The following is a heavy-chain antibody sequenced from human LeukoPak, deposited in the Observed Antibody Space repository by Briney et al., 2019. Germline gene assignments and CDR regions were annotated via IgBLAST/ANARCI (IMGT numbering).Heavy chain of an antibody. V-gene: IGHV4-39*07. J-gene: IGHJ3*02. Sequence: SETLSLTCTVSGGSISSSSYYWGWIRQPPGKGLEWIGSIYYSGSTYYNPSLKSRVTISVDTSKNQFSLKLSSVTAADTAVYYCARDQKAFDIWGQGTMVTVSS. CDR1: GGSISSSSYY. CDR3: ARDQKAFDI. CDR2: IYYSGST.